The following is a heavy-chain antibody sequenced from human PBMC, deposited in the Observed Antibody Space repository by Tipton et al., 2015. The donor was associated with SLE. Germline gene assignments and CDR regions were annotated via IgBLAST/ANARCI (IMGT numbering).Heavy chain of an antibody. CDR2: IYYSGST. CDR3: ARDPTGYFDY. Sequence: TLSLTCTVSGGSISSSSYYWGWIRQPPGKGLEWIGSIYYSGSTYYNPSLKSRVTISVDTSKNQFSLKLSSVTAADTAVYYCARDPTGYFDYWGQGTLVTVSS. V-gene: IGHV4-39*07. J-gene: IGHJ4*02. D-gene: IGHD6-13*01. CDR1: GGSISSSSYY.